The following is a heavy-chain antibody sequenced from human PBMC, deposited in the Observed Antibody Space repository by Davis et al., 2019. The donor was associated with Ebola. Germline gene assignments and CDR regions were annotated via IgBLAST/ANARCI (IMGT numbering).Heavy chain of an antibody. CDR3: AKDGGECELLEISDYYGIDV. J-gene: IGHJ6*02. Sequence: GESLKISCAASGFTFSSSAMSWVRQAPGKVLEWVSAISGSGGSTYYADSVTGRFTISRDNSKNTLYLQMNCLRAEATAVYYCAKDGGECELLEISDYYGIDVWGQGTTVTVSS. CDR2: ISGSGGST. CDR1: GFTFSSSA. V-gene: IGHV3-23*01. D-gene: IGHD1-26*01.